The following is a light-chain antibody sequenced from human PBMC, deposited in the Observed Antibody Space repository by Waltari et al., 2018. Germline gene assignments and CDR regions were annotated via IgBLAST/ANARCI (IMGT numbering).Light chain of an antibody. J-gene: IGKJ2*01. Sequence: IVLTQSPATLSLPPGDRASLSCKASQSLGKNYLAWYQHKPGQAPRLLIYGASSRAAGIPDRFSGSGSGTDFTLTISRLEPEDFAVYYCQQYASSVLYTFGQGTKLEIK. V-gene: IGKV3-20*01. CDR1: QSLGKNY. CDR2: GAS. CDR3: QQYASSVLYT.